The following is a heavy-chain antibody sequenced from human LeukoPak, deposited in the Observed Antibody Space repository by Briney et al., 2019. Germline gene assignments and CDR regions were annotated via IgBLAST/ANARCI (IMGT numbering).Heavy chain of an antibody. CDR2: INPSGGGT. CDR1: GYTLTELS. CDR3: ARQGAYSSAIGMGY. Sequence: ASVTVSCKVSGYTLTELSMHWVRQAPGKGLEWMGMINPSGGGTSYAQKFQGRVTMTRDTSTRTVYMEVSSLEPEDTAVYYCARQGAYSSAIGMGYWGQGTLVTVSS. J-gene: IGHJ4*02. V-gene: IGHV1-46*01. D-gene: IGHD6-19*01.